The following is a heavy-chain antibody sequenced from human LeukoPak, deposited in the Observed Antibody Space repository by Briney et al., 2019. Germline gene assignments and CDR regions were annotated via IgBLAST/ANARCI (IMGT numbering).Heavy chain of an antibody. J-gene: IGHJ4*02. Sequence: GGSLRLSCAASGLSLSSYAMNWARQAPGKGLEWVTSIRSSSKNEHYAVSARGRLGISRDNSKNIFYLQMNSLRPEDTAVYYCAKDLSVGAPYFDYWGQGTLVTVSS. CDR1: GLSLSSYA. V-gene: IGHV3-23*01. CDR2: IRSSSKNE. CDR3: AKDLSVGAPYFDY. D-gene: IGHD1-26*01.